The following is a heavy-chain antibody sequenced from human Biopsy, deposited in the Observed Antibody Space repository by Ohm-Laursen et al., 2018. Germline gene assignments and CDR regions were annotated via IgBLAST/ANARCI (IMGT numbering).Heavy chain of an antibody. J-gene: IGHJ4*02. V-gene: IGHV3-73*01. CDR2: IRSKAKIYAT. CDR1: GFTFSASA. D-gene: IGHD3-10*01. Sequence: SLRLSCSAFGFTFSASAVHWVRQASGKGLEWVGRIRSKAKIYATAYAASVTGRFTISRDDSKNTTYLQMNSLKTEDTAVYYCALEGAGFDNWGQGTLVTVSS. CDR3: ALEGAGFDN.